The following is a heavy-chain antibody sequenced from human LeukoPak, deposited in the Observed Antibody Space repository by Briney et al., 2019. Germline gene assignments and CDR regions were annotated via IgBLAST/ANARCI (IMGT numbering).Heavy chain of an antibody. J-gene: IGHJ5*02. CDR2: ISWNSGSI. Sequence: GGSLRLSCAASGFTFDDYAMHWVRQAPGKGLEWVSGISWNSGSIGYADSVKGRFTISRDNAKNSLYLQMNSLRAEDTALYYCAKGFSSGSYFLNWFDPWGRGTLVTVSS. CDR1: GFTFDDYA. V-gene: IGHV3-9*01. CDR3: AKGFSSGSYFLNWFDP. D-gene: IGHD3-10*01.